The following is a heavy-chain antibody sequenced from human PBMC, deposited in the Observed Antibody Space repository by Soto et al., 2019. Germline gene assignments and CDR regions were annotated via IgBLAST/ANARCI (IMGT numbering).Heavy chain of an antibody. J-gene: IGHJ5*02. CDR2: IYWNDDK. CDR3: AHSIRGVIRRTELLFDP. CDR1: GFSLSTSGVG. D-gene: IGHD3-10*01. Sequence: GPTLVNPTQTLTLTCSFSGFSLSTSGVGVGWIRQPPGKALEWLSLIYWNDDKRYSPSLKSRLTITKDTSKNQVVLTMTNMDPVDTATYYCAHSIRGVIRRTELLFDPWGQGTLVTVSS. V-gene: IGHV2-5*01.